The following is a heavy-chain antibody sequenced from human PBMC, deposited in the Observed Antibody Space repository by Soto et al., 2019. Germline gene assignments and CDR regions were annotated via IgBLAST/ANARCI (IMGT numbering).Heavy chain of an antibody. CDR1: GFTFSSYG. CDR2: IWYDGSNK. Sequence: QVQLVESGGGVVQPGRSLRLSCEASGFTFSSYGMHWVRQSPGKGLEWVADIWYDGSNKYYADSVKGRFTISRDNSKNTMYRQKNSLRAEDHAMYYCARDLPSPALDRSSPSGMDVWGQGSTVTVSS. V-gene: IGHV3-33*01. J-gene: IGHJ6*02. CDR3: ARDLPSPALDRSSPSGMDV. D-gene: IGHD6-13*01.